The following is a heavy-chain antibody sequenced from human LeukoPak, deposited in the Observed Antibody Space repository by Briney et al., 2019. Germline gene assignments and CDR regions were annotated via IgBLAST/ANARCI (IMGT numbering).Heavy chain of an antibody. V-gene: IGHV1-69*13. Sequence: GASVKVSCKASGGTFSSYAISWVRQAPGQGLEWMGGIIPIFGTANYAQKCQGRVTITADESTSTAYMELSSLRSEDTAVYYCARPFYSGSSHDAFDIWGQGTMVTVSS. D-gene: IGHD1-26*01. CDR2: IIPIFGTA. J-gene: IGHJ3*02. CDR3: ARPFYSGSSHDAFDI. CDR1: GGTFSSYA.